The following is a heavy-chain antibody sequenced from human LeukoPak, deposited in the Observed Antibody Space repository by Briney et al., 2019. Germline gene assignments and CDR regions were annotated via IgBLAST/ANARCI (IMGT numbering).Heavy chain of an antibody. J-gene: IGHJ6*02. V-gene: IGHV3-23*01. CDR2: LGGLSESV. Sequence: GGSLRLSCAASGFIFSNYAMTWVRQAPGKGLEWVSVLGGLSESVYYPDSVKGRFTVSRDNSKDTLYLEINSLRGEDTATYYCARRWLGDPYGMDVWGQGTTVTVSS. CDR1: GFIFSNYA. D-gene: IGHD3-10*01. CDR3: ARRWLGDPYGMDV.